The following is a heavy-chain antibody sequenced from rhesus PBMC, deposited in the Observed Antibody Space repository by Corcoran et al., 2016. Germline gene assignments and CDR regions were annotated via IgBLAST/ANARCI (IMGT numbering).Heavy chain of an antibody. CDR1: GGSFSGYY. J-gene: IGHJ4*01. Sequence: QVQLQESGPGLVKPSETLSLTCAVSGGSFSGYYWGWIRQPPGKGLEWIGYISGSSGSTDYNPSLKMRVTISTDTSKNQFSLKLSAVTAADTAVYYCARRGPYYSGSYYYFDYWGQGVLVTVSS. D-gene: IGHD3-16*01. CDR3: ARRGPYYSGSYYYFDY. CDR2: ISGSSGST. V-gene: IGHV4-165*01.